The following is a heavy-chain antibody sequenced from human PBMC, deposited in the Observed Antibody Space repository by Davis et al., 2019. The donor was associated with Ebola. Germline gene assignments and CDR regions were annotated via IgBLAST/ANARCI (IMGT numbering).Heavy chain of an antibody. CDR2: SSYI. Sequence: SSYIYYADSVKGRFTISRDNAKNSLYLQMNSLRAEDTAVYYCARDPTRTYYDFWSGSSDYYYGMDVWGHGTTVTVSS. CDR3: ARDPTRTYYDFWSGSSDYYYGMDV. V-gene: IGHV3-21*01. J-gene: IGHJ6*02. D-gene: IGHD3-3*01.